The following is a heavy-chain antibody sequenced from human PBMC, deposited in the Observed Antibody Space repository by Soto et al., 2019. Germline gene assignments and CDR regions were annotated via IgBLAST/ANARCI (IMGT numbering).Heavy chain of an antibody. J-gene: IGHJ6*02. Sequence: EVQLVQSGAEVKKPGESLRISCKGSGYSFTSYWISWVRQMPGKGLEWMGRIDPSDSYTNYSPSFQGHVTISADKSISTAYLQWSSLKASDTAMYYCARLDTLRGVTTSWYYGMDVWGQGTTVTVSS. CDR1: GYSFTSYW. V-gene: IGHV5-10-1*03. CDR2: IDPSDSYT. CDR3: ARLDTLRGVTTSWYYGMDV. D-gene: IGHD3-10*01.